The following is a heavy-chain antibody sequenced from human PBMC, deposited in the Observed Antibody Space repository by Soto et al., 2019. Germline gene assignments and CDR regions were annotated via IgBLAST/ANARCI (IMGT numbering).Heavy chain of an antibody. CDR3: ASWGLNCSGGSCYLYYYYYGMDV. V-gene: IGHV1-69*13. CDR1: GGTFSSYA. J-gene: IGHJ6*02. Sequence: VKVSCKASGGTFSSYAISWVRQAPGQGLEWMGGIIPIFGTANYAQKFQGRVTITADESTSTAYMELSSLRSEDTAVYYCASWGLNCSGGSCYLYYYYYGMDVWGQGTTVTVSS. CDR2: IIPIFGTA. D-gene: IGHD2-15*01.